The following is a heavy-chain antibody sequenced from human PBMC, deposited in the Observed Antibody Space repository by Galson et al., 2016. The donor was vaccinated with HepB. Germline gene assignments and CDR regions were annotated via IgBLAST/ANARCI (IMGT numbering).Heavy chain of an antibody. V-gene: IGHV4-61*02. CDR2: IHTSGST. CDR1: GGSISNAGYY. Sequence: PLSLTCTITGGSISNAGYYWSWIRQPAGKGLEWLGRIHTSGSTNYNPSLKSRVSISVDTSKNEFSLRLTSVTAADTAVYYCARGTRSNDWYPYGMDVWGKGTTVTVSS. J-gene: IGHJ6*04. CDR3: ARGTRSNDWYPYGMDV. D-gene: IGHD6-19*01.